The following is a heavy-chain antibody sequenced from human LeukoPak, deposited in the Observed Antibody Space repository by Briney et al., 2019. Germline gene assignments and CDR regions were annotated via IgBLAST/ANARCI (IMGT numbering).Heavy chain of an antibody. D-gene: IGHD6-19*01. CDR2: IKQDGSEK. V-gene: IGHV3-7*01. CDR1: GFTFSTYR. Sequence: GGSLRLSCAASGFTFSTYRMSWVRQAPGKGLEWVANIKQDGSEKHYVDSVKGRFTISRDNAKNSLYLQMNSLRAEDTAVYYCAKLAVAGYFDYWGQGTLVTVSS. CDR3: AKLAVAGYFDY. J-gene: IGHJ4*02.